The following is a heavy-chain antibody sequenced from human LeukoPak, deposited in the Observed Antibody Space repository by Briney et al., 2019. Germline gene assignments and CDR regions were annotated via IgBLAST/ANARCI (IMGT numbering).Heavy chain of an antibody. CDR1: GDNFSTYV. V-gene: IGHV1-69*04. Sequence: SVKVSCKASGDNFSTYVITWVRQAPGQGLEWVGRIIPTLDVANFAQKFKGRVTITADRSTNTAHLELRSLRSDDTAVYYCARERGYYGSGLEYYFDYWGQGTLVTVSS. CDR2: IIPTLDVA. D-gene: IGHD3-10*01. J-gene: IGHJ4*02. CDR3: ARERGYYGSGLEYYFDY.